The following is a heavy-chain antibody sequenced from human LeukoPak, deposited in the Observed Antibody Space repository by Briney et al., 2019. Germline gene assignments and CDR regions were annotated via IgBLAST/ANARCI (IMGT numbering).Heavy chain of an antibody. CDR3: ARDRTIYSSNWYDALDI. D-gene: IGHD6-13*01. Sequence: GGSLRLSCAASGFTFSTDWMAWVRQAPGKGLEWVANIKEDGSEENYVDSVKGRFTISRDNANNSLSLQMNSLRAEDTAVYYCARDRTIYSSNWYDALDIWGQGTMVTVSS. J-gene: IGHJ3*02. CDR1: GFTFSTDW. CDR2: IKEDGSEE. V-gene: IGHV3-7*05.